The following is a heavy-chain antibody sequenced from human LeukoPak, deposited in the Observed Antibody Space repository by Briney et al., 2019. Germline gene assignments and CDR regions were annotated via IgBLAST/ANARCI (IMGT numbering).Heavy chain of an antibody. Sequence: SVKVSCKASGGTFSSYAISWVRQAPGQGLEWMGGITPIFGTANYAQKFQGRVTITADESTSTAYMELSSLRSEDTAVYYCAIPSYCSGGSCYPPDWFDPWGQGTLVTVSS. V-gene: IGHV1-69*01. D-gene: IGHD2-15*01. CDR1: GGTFSSYA. J-gene: IGHJ5*02. CDR2: ITPIFGTA. CDR3: AIPSYCSGGSCYPPDWFDP.